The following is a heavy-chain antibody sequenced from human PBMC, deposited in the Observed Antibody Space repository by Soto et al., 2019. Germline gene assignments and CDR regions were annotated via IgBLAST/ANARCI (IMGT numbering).Heavy chain of an antibody. D-gene: IGHD1-26*01. Sequence: SETLSLTCAVYGGSFSGYYWSWIRQPPGKGLEWIGEINHSGSTNYNPSLKSRVTISVDTSKNQFSLKLSSVTAADTAVYYCARLRRSGSYLDYWGQGTLVTVSS. CDR2: INHSGST. CDR3: ARLRRSGSYLDY. CDR1: GGSFSGYY. V-gene: IGHV4-34*01. J-gene: IGHJ4*02.